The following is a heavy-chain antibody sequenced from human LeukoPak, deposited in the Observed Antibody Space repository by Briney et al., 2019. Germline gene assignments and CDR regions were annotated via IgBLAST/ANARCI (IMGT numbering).Heavy chain of an antibody. CDR1: GFTFNNHA. J-gene: IGHJ6*02. CDR2: IRWNSDNI. V-gene: IGHV3-9*01. CDR3: AKDLYDYGDYVYGMDV. Sequence: PGRSLRLSCPAPGFTFNNHAMHWVRQAPGKGLNWVPGIRWNSDNIGYADSVKGRFTISRDNAKNSLYLQMNSLRDEDTALYYCAKDLYDYGDYVYGMDVWGQGTTVTVSS. D-gene: IGHD4-17*01.